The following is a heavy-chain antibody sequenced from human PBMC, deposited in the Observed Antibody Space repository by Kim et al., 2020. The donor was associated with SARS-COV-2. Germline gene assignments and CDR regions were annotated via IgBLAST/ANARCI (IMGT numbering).Heavy chain of an antibody. D-gene: IGHD5-18*01. CDR3: ARARGYSYGDYYYYYGMDV. J-gene: IGHJ6*02. Sequence: GGSLRLSCAASGFTFSSYAMHWVRQAPGKGLEWVAVISYDGSNKYYADSVKGRFTISRDNSKNTLYLQMNSLRAEDTAVYYCARARGYSYGDYYYYYGMDVWGQGTTVTVSS. CDR1: GFTFSSYA. V-gene: IGHV3-30*04. CDR2: ISYDGSNK.